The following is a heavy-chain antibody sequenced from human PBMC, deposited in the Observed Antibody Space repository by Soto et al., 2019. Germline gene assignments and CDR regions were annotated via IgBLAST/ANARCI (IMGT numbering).Heavy chain of an antibody. CDR3: AKGDNLGPKTGYAFDP. CDR1: GDSVSSNSAA. J-gene: IGHJ5*02. CDR2: TYYRSKWHN. Sequence: PSQTLSLPCAISGDSVSSNSAAWNWIRQSPSRGLEWLGRTYYRSKWHNDYAVSVKSRITINPDTSKNQFSLQLNSVTSEDTAVYYCAKGDNLGPKTGYAFDPWGQGIMVTVSS. D-gene: IGHD5-12*01. V-gene: IGHV6-1*01.